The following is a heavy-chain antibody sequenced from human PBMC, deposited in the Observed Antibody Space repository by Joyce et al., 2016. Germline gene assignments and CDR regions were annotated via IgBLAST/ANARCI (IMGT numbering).Heavy chain of an antibody. CDR1: GFPFITCW. Sequence: EVKLVESGGGLVQPGGSPRFSCAGYGFPFITCWMTWFRQAPGKGLEWVANRNQDGSDTYYDDSVKGRFTVSRDNAKNSLWLQMSSLRVEDTAVYYCARATLRYYFEYWGQGTLVTVSS. V-gene: IGHV3-7*03. J-gene: IGHJ4*02. CDR2: RNQDGSDT. D-gene: IGHD3-16*01. CDR3: ARATLRYYFEY.